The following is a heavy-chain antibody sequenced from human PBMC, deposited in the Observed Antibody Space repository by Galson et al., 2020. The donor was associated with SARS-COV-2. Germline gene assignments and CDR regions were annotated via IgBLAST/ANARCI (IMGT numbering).Heavy chain of an antibody. CDR3: ARGEGRVTLVRGVIIWFDA. Sequence: ASETLSLTCTVSGGAISSGNYYWSWIRQHPGKGLEWIGYISYSGSTTYNHSLKSRLTISVDTSKNQFSLNLSSVTAADTAVYYCARGEGRVTLVRGVIIWFDAWGQGTLVIVSS. CDR2: ISYSGST. J-gene: IGHJ5*02. V-gene: IGHV4-31*03. CDR1: GGAISSGNYY. D-gene: IGHD3-10*01.